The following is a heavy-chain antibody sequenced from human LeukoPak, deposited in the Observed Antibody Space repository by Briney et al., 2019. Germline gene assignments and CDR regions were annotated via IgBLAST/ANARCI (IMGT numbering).Heavy chain of an antibody. CDR2: IYPGDSDT. V-gene: IGHV5-51*01. CDR3: ARRAGSIDDFWSGSSDY. J-gene: IGHJ4*02. Sequence: GESLKISCKGSGYSFTSYWIGWVRQMPGKGLEWMGIIYPGDSDTRYSPSFQGQVTISADKSISTAYLQWSSLKASDTAMYYCARRAGSIDDFWSGSSDYWGQGTLVTVSS. D-gene: IGHD3-3*01. CDR1: GYSFTSYW.